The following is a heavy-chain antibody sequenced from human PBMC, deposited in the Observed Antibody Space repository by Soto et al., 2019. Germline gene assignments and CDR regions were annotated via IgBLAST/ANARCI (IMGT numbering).Heavy chain of an antibody. D-gene: IGHD6-19*01. CDR1: GFTFSSYA. J-gene: IGHJ4*02. V-gene: IGHV3-30-3*01. CDR2: ISYDGSNK. CDR3: ARGWVSGWSRGGGYFDY. Sequence: GGSLRLSCAASGFTFSSYAMHWVRQAPGKGLEWVAVISYDGSNKYYADSVKGRFTISRDNSKNTLYLQMNSLRAEDTAVYYCARGWVSGWSRGGGYFDYWGQGTLVTVSS.